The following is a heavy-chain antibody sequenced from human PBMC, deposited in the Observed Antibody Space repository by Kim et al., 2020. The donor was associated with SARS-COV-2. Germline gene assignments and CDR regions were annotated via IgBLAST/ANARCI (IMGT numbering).Heavy chain of an antibody. CDR3: AKGRLPYFEGVIDY. CDR1: GFTFSTYA. CDR2: VISGGGAT. D-gene: IGHD3-9*01. Sequence: GGSLRLSCVASGFTFSTYAMSWVRQAPGKGLDWVSSVISGGGATFYADSVKGRFTISRDNSNNALYLQMNSLRAEDTAIYYCAKGRLPYFEGVIDYWGQGTLVTVSS. J-gene: IGHJ4*02. V-gene: IGHV3-23*01.